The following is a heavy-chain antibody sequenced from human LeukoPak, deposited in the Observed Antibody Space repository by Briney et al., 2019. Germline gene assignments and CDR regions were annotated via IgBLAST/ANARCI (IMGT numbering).Heavy chain of an antibody. J-gene: IGHJ4*02. D-gene: IGHD3-10*01. V-gene: IGHV1-24*01. CDR3: TITMVRGVITDPDY. CDR1: GYTLTELS. Sequence: ASVKVSCKVSGYTLTELSMHWVRQAPGKGLEWMGGFDPEDGETIYAQKFQGRVTMTEVTSTDTAYMELSSLRSEDTAVYYCTITMVRGVITDPDYWGQGTLVTVSS. CDR2: FDPEDGET.